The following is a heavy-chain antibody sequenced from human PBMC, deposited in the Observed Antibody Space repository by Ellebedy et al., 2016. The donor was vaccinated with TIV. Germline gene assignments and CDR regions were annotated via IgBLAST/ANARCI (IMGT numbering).Heavy chain of an antibody. CDR1: GYSFTSYW. V-gene: IGHV5-51*01. Sequence: GESLKISCKGSGYSFTSYWIGWVRQMPGKGLEWMGIIYPGDSDTRYSPSFEGQVTISADKSISTAYLQWSSLKASDTAMYYCATTYYYEGGWVSPRAGFDYWGQGTLVTVSS. CDR2: IYPGDSDT. CDR3: ATTYYYEGGWVSPRAGFDY. D-gene: IGHD3-22*01. J-gene: IGHJ4*02.